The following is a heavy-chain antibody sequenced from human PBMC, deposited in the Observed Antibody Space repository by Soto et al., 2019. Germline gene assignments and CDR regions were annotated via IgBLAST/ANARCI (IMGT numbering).Heavy chain of an antibody. CDR3: ATGEDSSGYYSYYVDL. D-gene: IGHD3-22*01. J-gene: IGHJ5*02. Sequence: QVQLVESGGGVVQPGRSLRLSCAASGFTFSNYGMHWVRQAPGKGLEWVAVISFDGSNKYNEDSVKGRITISRDNSKNTLDLQMNSLQAEDTAVYYFATGEDSSGYYSYYVDLWGQGTLVTVSS. CDR2: ISFDGSNK. V-gene: IGHV3-30-3*01. CDR1: GFTFSNYG.